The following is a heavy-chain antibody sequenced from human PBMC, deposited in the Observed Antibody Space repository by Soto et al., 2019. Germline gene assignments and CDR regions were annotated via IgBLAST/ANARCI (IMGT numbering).Heavy chain of an antibody. D-gene: IGHD6-25*01. Sequence: TSETLSLTCSVSGVSISSYFWSWIRQAPGRGLEWIGYTYHRGSTNYSPSLKSRVAISLDTSENQFSLKVNSVTAADTAVYYCARIGGYHGPLDYWGQGTPVTVS. CDR3: ARIGGYHGPLDY. J-gene: IGHJ4*02. CDR1: GVSISSYF. V-gene: IGHV4-59*01. CDR2: TYHRGST.